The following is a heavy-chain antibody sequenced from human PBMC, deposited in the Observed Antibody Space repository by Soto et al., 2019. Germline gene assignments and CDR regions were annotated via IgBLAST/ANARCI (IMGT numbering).Heavy chain of an antibody. Sequence: SETLSLTCTVSGGSISSYYWSWIRQPPGKGLEWIGYIYYSGSTNYNPSLKSRVTISVDTSKNQFSLKLSSVTAADTAVYYCARGPDWVYMDVCGKGTTVTVSS. CDR1: GGSISSYY. D-gene: IGHD2-21*01. CDR3: ARGPDWVYMDV. V-gene: IGHV4-59*01. CDR2: IYYSGST. J-gene: IGHJ6*03.